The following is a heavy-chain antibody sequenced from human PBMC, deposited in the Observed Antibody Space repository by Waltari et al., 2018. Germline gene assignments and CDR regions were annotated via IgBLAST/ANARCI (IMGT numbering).Heavy chain of an antibody. D-gene: IGHD6-19*01. CDR1: GGTFSSYA. J-gene: IGHJ4*02. Sequence: QVQLVQSGAEVKKPGSSVKVSCKASGGTFSSYAISWVRQAPGQGLEWMGGVIPILGIANDAQKFQGRVTITADESTSTAYMELSSLRSEDTAVYYCARGGVIAVAGTFDYWGQGTLVTVSS. V-gene: IGHV1-69*04. CDR3: ARGGVIAVAGTFDY. CDR2: VIPILGIA.